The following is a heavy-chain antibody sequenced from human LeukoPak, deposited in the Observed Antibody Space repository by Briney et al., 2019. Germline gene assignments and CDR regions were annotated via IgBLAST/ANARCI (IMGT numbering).Heavy chain of an antibody. CDR1: GFTFSSYG. Sequence: PGRSLRLSCAASGFTFSSYGMHWVRQAPGKGLEWVAVIWYDGSNKYYADSVKGRFTISRDNSKNTLYLQMNSLRAEDTAVYYCARDRIDSTLDAFDIWGQGTMVTVSS. CDR3: ARDRIDSTLDAFDI. V-gene: IGHV3-33*01. J-gene: IGHJ3*02. CDR2: IWYDGSNK. D-gene: IGHD6-13*01.